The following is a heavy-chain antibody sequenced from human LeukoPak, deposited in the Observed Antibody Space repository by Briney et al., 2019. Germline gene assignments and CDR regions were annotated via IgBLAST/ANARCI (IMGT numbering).Heavy chain of an antibody. J-gene: IGHJ3*02. CDR2: ISAYNGNT. V-gene: IGHV1-18*01. CDR3: ARPYYDILTGYYGGAFDI. D-gene: IGHD3-9*01. Sequence: ASVKVSCKASGYTFTSYGISWVRQAPGQGLEWMGWISAYNGNTNYAQKLQGRVTMTTDTSTSTAYMELRSLGSDDTAVYYCARPYYDILTGYYGGAFDIWGQGTMVTVSS. CDR1: GYTFTSYG.